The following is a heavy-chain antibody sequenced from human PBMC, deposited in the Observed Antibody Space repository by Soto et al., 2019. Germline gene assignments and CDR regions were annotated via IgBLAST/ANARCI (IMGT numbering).Heavy chain of an antibody. V-gene: IGHV1-69*01. D-gene: IGHD3-16*01. J-gene: IGHJ6*02. CDR3: ARDGGVNGDYVLGNGMDV. Sequence: QVQLVQSGAEVKKPGSSVKVSCKASGGTFSSYAISWVRQAPGQGLEWMGGITPIFGTANYAQKFQGRVTVTADESTSTAYMELSSLRSEDTAVYYCARDGGVNGDYVLGNGMDVWGQGTTVTVSS. CDR2: ITPIFGTA. CDR1: GGTFSSYA.